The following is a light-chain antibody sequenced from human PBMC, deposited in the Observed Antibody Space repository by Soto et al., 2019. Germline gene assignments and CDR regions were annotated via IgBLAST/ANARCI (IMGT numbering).Light chain of an antibody. CDR1: SSDVGGYNY. CDR3: SSYTNIRSSPYV. CDR2: EVT. J-gene: IGLJ1*01. Sequence: QSALTQPASVSGSPGQSITISCTGASSDVGGYNYVSWFQQHPGKAPRLLIYEVTNRPSGVSSRFSGSKSGNTASLTISGLQADGEADYYCSSYTNIRSSPYVFGPGTKVTV. V-gene: IGLV2-14*03.